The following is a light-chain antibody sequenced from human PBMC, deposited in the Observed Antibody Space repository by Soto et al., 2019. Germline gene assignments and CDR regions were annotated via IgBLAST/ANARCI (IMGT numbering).Light chain of an antibody. V-gene: IGKV3-15*01. CDR3: QQYNNCPPWT. CDR2: GAS. Sequence: EIVMTQSPGTLSVSPGERATLSCRASQSVSSSLAWYQQRPGQAPRLLIYGASTRATGVPARFSGSGSGTEFTPPTTSLQSDDFAVYYCQQYNNCPPWTFGQGTKLQIK. CDR1: QSVSSS. J-gene: IGKJ2*02.